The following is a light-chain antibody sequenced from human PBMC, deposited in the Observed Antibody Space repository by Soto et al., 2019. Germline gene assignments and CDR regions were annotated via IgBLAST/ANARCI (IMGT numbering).Light chain of an antibody. V-gene: IGKV3-11*01. J-gene: IGKJ3*01. Sequence: DIVLTQSPATLSLSPGERATLSCRASQSVSRDFAWYQHKPGQTPRLLIYDASNRATGIPARFSGSGSGTDFTLTIYSLQPGDFAVYYCQHRHNFGPGTKVDCK. CDR3: QHRHN. CDR2: DAS. CDR1: QSVSRD.